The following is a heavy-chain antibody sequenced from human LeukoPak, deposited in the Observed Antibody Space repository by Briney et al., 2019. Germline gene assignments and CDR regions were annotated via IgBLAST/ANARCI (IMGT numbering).Heavy chain of an antibody. J-gene: IGHJ5*02. CDR3: AKDGDDFWSGYHENNWFDP. CDR1: GFTFDDYA. Sequence: PGRSLRLSCAASGFTFDDYAMHWVRQAPGKGLEWVSGISWNSGSIGYADSVKGRFTISRDNAKNSLYLQMNSLRAEDTALYYCAKDGDDFWSGYHENNWFDPWGQGTLVTVSS. CDR2: ISWNSGSI. V-gene: IGHV3-9*01. D-gene: IGHD3-3*01.